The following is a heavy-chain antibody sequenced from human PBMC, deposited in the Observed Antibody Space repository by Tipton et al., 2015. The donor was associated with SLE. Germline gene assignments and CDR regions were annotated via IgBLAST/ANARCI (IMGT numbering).Heavy chain of an antibody. CDR3: ARATPFATTMRPYDV. J-gene: IGHJ3*01. V-gene: IGHV3-64*02. D-gene: IGHD3-22*01. CDR1: GLTSDQYA. Sequence: GSLRLSCAVSGLTSDQYAMHWVRQAPGKGLEYVSAINDNARSTYYAESVKGRFTISRDNSKGILYLQMDNLRPEDVGLYYCARATPFATTMRPYDVWGQGTMVIASS. CDR2: INDNARST.